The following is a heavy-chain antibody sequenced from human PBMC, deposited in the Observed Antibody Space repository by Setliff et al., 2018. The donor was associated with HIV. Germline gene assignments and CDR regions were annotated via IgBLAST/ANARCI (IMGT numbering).Heavy chain of an antibody. CDR2: IYTRGNT. Sequence: PSETLSLTCTVSGDSIISGDYYWSWIRQSPGKGLEWIGRIYTRGNTNYNPSLRSRVTMSIDTSKNQFSLKLSSVTAADAAVYYCARQTATGTSATFDSWGQGSLVTVSS. D-gene: IGHD2-21*02. V-gene: IGHV4-61*02. CDR1: GDSIISGDYY. CDR3: ARQTATGTSATFDS. J-gene: IGHJ4*02.